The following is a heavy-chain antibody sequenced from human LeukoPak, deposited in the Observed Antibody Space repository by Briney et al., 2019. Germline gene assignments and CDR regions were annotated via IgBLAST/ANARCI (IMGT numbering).Heavy chain of an antibody. CDR2: INPNSGGT. CDR3: ATYCSSTSCYELYNWFDP. J-gene: IGHJ5*02. D-gene: IGHD2-2*01. V-gene: IGHV1-2*02. CDR1: GYTFTGYY. Sequence: ASVKVSCKASGYTFTGYYMHWVRQAPGQGLEWMGWINPNSGGTNYAQKFQGRVTMTRDTSISTAYMELSRLRSDDTAVYYCATYCSSTSCYELYNWFDPWGQGTLVIVSS.